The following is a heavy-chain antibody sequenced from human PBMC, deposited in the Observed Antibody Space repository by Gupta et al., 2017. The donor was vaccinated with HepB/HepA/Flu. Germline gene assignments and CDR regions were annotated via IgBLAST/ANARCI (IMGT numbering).Heavy chain of an antibody. CDR1: GYSFTRSD. CDR3: ARGTRTFDY. Sequence: QVQLVQSGAEVKKPGASVKVYCKASGYSFTRSDVSWVRQATGQGLEWMGWMNPRSGNTGYLQKFQGRVTMTRDTSISTADMELSSLRSEDTAVYYCARGTRTFDYWGQGTLVTVSS. J-gene: IGHJ4*02. CDR2: MNPRSGNT. V-gene: IGHV1-8*01.